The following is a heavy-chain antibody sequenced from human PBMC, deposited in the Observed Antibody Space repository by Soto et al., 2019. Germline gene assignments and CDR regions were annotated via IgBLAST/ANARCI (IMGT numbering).Heavy chain of an antibody. V-gene: IGHV4-4*07. D-gene: IGHD1-1*01. CDR1: GASISGFY. Sequence: SSETLSLTCTVSGASISGFYWSWIRKSAGKGLEWIGRIYATGTTDYNPSLKSRVMMTVDTSKKQFSLKLRSVTAADTAVYYCVRDGTKTLRDWFDPWGQGISVTVSS. J-gene: IGHJ5*02. CDR2: IYATGTT. CDR3: VRDGTKTLRDWFDP.